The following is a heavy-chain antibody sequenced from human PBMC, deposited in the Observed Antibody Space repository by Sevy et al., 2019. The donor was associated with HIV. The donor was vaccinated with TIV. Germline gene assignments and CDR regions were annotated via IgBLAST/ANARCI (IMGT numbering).Heavy chain of an antibody. CDR1: GFTFSSYA. CDR2: ISGSGGST. D-gene: IGHD3-22*01. Sequence: GGSLRLSCAASGFTFSSYAMSWVRQAPGKGLEWVSAISGSGGSTYYADSVKGRFTISRDNSKNTLYRQMNSLRAEDTAVYYCAKAYYAPYYYYMDVWGKGTTVTVSS. CDR3: AKAYYAPYYYYMDV. V-gene: IGHV3-23*01. J-gene: IGHJ6*03.